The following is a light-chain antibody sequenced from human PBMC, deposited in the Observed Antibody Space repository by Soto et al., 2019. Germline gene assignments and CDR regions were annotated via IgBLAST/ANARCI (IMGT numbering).Light chain of an antibody. Sequence: QSALTQPASVSGSPGQSITISCTGTSSDVGGYNYVSWHQQHPGKAPKLMIYEVSNRPSGVSNRFSGSKSGNTASLTISGLQAEDEADYYCSSYTSSSTLLYVFGTGTKLTV. CDR2: EVS. CDR1: SSDVGGYNY. J-gene: IGLJ1*01. CDR3: SSYTSSSTLLYV. V-gene: IGLV2-14*01.